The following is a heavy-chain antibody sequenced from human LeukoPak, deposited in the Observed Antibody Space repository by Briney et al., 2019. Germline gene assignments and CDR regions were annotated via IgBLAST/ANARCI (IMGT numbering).Heavy chain of an antibody. CDR3: ARGSGSYYQGWFDP. V-gene: IGHV1-18*01. CDR2: ISAYNGNT. Sequence: ASVKVSCKASGFTFTSYGISWVRQAPGQGLEWMGWISAYNGNTNYAQKLQGRVTMTTDTSTSTAYMELRSLRSDDTAVYYCARGSGSYYQGWFDPWGQGTLVTVSS. D-gene: IGHD1-26*01. J-gene: IGHJ5*02. CDR1: GFTFTSYG.